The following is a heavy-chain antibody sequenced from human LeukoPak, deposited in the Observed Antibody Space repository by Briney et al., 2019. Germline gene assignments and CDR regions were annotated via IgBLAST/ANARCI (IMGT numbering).Heavy chain of an antibody. J-gene: IGHJ6*03. D-gene: IGHD4-17*01. V-gene: IGHV4-61*02. CDR3: ARESPYGDYYYYYMDV. Sequence: SQTLSLTCTVSGDSINSGRYYWSWIRQPAGKGLEWIGRIYSSGRTNYNPSLKSRVTISVDTSKNQFSLKLSSVTAADTAVYYCARESPYGDYYYYYMDVWGKGTTVTISS. CDR1: GDSINSGRYY. CDR2: IYSSGRT.